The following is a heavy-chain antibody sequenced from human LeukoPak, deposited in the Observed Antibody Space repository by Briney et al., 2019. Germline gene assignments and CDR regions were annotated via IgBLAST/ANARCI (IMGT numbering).Heavy chain of an antibody. D-gene: IGHD6-6*01. V-gene: IGHV5-51*01. Sequence: GESLKISCKGFGYSFTSYWIGWVRQMPGKGLEWMGVIYPGDSATKYSPSFQGQVTISADKCISTAYLQWSRLKASDTAMYYCARRSSGAARLFDYWGQGTLVTVSS. J-gene: IGHJ4*02. CDR1: GYSFTSYW. CDR3: ARRSSGAARLFDY. CDR2: IYPGDSAT.